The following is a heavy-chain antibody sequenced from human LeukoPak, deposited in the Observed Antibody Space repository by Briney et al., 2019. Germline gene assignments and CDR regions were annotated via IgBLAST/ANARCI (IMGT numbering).Heavy chain of an antibody. CDR2: ISYDGSNK. V-gene: IGHV3-30*01. CDR1: GFTFSSYA. Sequence: PGGTLRLSCAASGFTFSSYAMHWVRQAPGKGLEWVAVISYDGSNKYYAGSVKGRFTISRDNSKNTLYLQMNSLRAEDTAVYYCARGSELLVYGGSYYFDYWGQGTLVTVCS. CDR3: ARGSELLVYGGSYYFDY. D-gene: IGHD4-23*01. J-gene: IGHJ4*02.